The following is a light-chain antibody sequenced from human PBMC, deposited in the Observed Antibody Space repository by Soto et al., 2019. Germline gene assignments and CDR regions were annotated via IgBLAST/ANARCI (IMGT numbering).Light chain of an antibody. J-gene: IGKJ4*01. CDR3: QQRTNLPPKLT. V-gene: IGKV3-11*01. CDR1: QSISKD. Sequence: EIVLTQAQATLSVSPGETATVSCRASQSISKDLAWYQQKPGQTPRLLIYNASNRAAGIPARFSGSGSGTDFTLTIARLEPEDFAVYYCQQRTNLPPKLTFGGGTSVE. CDR2: NAS.